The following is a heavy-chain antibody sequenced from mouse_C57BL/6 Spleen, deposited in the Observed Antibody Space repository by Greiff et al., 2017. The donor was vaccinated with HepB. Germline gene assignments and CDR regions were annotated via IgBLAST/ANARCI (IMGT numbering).Heavy chain of an antibody. V-gene: IGHV5-17*01. CDR1: GFTFSDYG. CDR3: ARGYLGLDY. D-gene: IGHD4-1*01. J-gene: IGHJ2*01. CDR2: ISSGSSTI. Sequence: EVKLMESGGGLVKPGGSLKLSCAASGFTFSDYGMHWVRQAPEKGLEWVAYISSGSSTIYYAATVKGRFTISRDNAKNTLFLQMTSLRSEDTAMYYCARGYLGLDYWGQGTTLTVSS.